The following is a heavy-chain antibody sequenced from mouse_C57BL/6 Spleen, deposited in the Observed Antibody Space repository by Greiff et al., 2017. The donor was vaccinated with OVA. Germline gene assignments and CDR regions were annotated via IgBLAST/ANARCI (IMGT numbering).Heavy chain of an antibody. D-gene: IGHD2-14*01. CDR1: GYAFSSSW. Sequence: VQLQQSGPELVKPGASVKISCKASGYAFSSSWMNWVKQRPGKGLEWIGRIYPGDGDNNYNGKFKGKATLTADKSSSTAYMQLSSLPSEDSAVYFYASSTGRYSFDDWGTGTTVTVSS. CDR2: IYPGDGDN. J-gene: IGHJ1*03. CDR3: ASSTGRYSFDD. V-gene: IGHV1-82*01.